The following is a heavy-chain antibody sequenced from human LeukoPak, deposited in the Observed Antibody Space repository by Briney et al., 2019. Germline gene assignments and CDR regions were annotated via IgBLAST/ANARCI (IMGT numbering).Heavy chain of an antibody. D-gene: IGHD6-19*01. CDR1: GFTFGSHA. Sequence: GGSLRLSCEASGFTFGSHAMSWVRQAPGKGLEWVAGIFGSGGSPHYADSVKGRFTISRDNSRNTVYLQINSLRAEDTAVYYCGKTTVGYSSGQKPAWPVDYWGQGSLVTVSS. CDR2: IFGSGGSP. J-gene: IGHJ4*02. V-gene: IGHV3-23*01. CDR3: GKTTVGYSSGQKPAWPVDY.